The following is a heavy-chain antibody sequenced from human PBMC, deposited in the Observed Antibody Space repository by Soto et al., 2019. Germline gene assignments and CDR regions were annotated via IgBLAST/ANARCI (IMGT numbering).Heavy chain of an antibody. D-gene: IGHD4-17*01. CDR3: ARDVYGEYTFDS. Sequence: PGGSLRLSCAASGFTFSENYMNWVRQAPGKGLEWVSVIESGGNSYYADSVKGRFIISRDNSKNTLFLQMNSLRADDTAVYHCARDVYGEYTFDSWGQGTLVTVS. CDR1: GFTFSENY. CDR2: IESGGNS. V-gene: IGHV3-53*01. J-gene: IGHJ4*02.